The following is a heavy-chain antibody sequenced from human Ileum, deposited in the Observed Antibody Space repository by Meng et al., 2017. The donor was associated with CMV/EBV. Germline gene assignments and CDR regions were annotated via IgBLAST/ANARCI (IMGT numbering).Heavy chain of an antibody. V-gene: IGHV4-30-4*08. J-gene: IGHJ5*02. CDR3: ARFRIAALGNLFDP. Sequence: QVQRQGSGPVLVKPSPHLSLSCTVPGASCSIVDYDWSWIRQPPGKGLEWIGYIFFSGNTYYNPSLNNRVIISIDTPRNQFSLKVDSVTAADTAVYYCARFRIAALGNLFDPWGHGTLVTVSS. D-gene: IGHD6-13*01. CDR2: IFFSGNT. CDR1: GASCSIVDYD.